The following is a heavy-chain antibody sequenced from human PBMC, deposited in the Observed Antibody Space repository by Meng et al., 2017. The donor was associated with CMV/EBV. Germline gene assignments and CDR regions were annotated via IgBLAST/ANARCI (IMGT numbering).Heavy chain of an antibody. CDR1: GGSISSGDYY. J-gene: IGHJ4*02. Sequence: QVQIQESGPGLVTPSQTLSVTCTVSGGSISSGDYYWSWIRQPPGKGLEWIGYIYYSGSTYYNPSLKSRVTISVDTSKNQFSLKLSSVTAADTAVCYCARVGRTSCYDYWGQGTLVTVSS. CDR3: ARVGRTSCYDY. D-gene: IGHD2-2*01. CDR2: IYYSGST. V-gene: IGHV4-30-4*08.